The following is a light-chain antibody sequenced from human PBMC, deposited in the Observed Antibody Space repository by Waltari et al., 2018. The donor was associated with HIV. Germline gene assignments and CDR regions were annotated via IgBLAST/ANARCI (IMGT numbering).Light chain of an antibody. CDR1: QDINNN. Sequence: DIRMTQSPSSLSAPMGDSVTMTCQAHQDINNNLNWYQQKPGEAPKLLIYDASVLEAGVSSRFSGSGSGANFTLTITSPQPEDVATYFCQQYGDLPFTFGPGTKV. J-gene: IGKJ3*01. CDR2: DAS. V-gene: IGKV1-33*01. CDR3: QQYGDLPFT.